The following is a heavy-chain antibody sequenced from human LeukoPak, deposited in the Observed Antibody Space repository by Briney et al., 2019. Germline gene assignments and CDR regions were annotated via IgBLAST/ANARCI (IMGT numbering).Heavy chain of an antibody. CDR1: GFTFSSYE. CDR3: ARDFSATNYFDC. J-gene: IGHJ4*02. D-gene: IGHD3-10*01. CDR2: ISSSGNTM. Sequence: TGGSLRLSCAASGFTFSSYEMNWVRQAPGKGLEWVSYISSSGNTMYYADSVKGRFTISRDNAKNSLYLQMDSLRAEDTAVYYCARDFSATNYFDCWGQGTLVTVSS. V-gene: IGHV3-48*03.